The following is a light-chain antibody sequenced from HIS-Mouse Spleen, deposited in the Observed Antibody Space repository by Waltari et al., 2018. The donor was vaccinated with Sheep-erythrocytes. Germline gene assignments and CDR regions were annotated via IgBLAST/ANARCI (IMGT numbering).Light chain of an antibody. CDR3: NSRDSSGNHLV. CDR2: GKN. CDR1: SLRSYY. J-gene: IGLJ3*02. V-gene: IGLV3-19*01. Sequence: SSELTQDPAVSVALGQTVRITCQGDSLRSYYASWYQQKPGQAPVLVTYGKNNRPSGIPDRFSVSSSGNTASLTITGAQAEDEADYYCNSRDSSGNHLVFGGGTKLTVL.